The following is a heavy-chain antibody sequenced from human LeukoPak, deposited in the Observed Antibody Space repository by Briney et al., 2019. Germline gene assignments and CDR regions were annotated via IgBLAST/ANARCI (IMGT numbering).Heavy chain of an antibody. Sequence: ASVKVSCRASGYTSTSYDINWVRQATGQGLEWMGWMNPNSGNTGYAQKFQGRVTMTRNTSISTAYMELSSLRSEDTAVYYCARGDFIAVAGTYYYYGMDVWGQGTTVTVSS. V-gene: IGHV1-8*01. CDR3: ARGDFIAVAGTYYYYGMDV. D-gene: IGHD6-19*01. CDR2: MNPNSGNT. CDR1: GYTSTSYD. J-gene: IGHJ6*02.